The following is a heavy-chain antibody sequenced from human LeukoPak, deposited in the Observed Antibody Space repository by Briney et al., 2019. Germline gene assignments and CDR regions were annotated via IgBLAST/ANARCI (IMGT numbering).Heavy chain of an antibody. CDR3: ARGRSLDF. V-gene: IGHV3-7*04. Sequence: GGSLRLSCAAAGFIFRNNWMTWGRQAPGKGLEWVANIKHDSSEKYSVDSVKGRFTISRDNAKMILYLQMNSLRAEDTAVYFCARGRSLDFWGQGTLVTVSS. CDR2: IKHDSSEK. CDR1: GFIFRNNW. D-gene: IGHD2-15*01. J-gene: IGHJ4*02.